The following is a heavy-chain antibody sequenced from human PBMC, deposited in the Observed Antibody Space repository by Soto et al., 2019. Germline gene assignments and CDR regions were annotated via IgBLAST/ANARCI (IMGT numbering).Heavy chain of an antibody. J-gene: IGHJ4*02. D-gene: IGHD6-19*01. CDR1: GYTFTGYY. CDR2: INPNSGGT. Sequence: GASVKVSCKASGYTFTGYYMHWVRQAPGQGLEWMGWINPNSGGTNYAQKFQGWVTMTRDTSISTAYMELSRLRSDDTAVYYCARGSVTAVGENFDYWGQGTQVTVSS. V-gene: IGHV1-2*04. CDR3: ARGSVTAVGENFDY.